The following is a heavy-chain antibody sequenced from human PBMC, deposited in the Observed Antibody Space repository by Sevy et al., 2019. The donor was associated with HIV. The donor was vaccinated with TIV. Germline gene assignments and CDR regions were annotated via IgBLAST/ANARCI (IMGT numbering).Heavy chain of an antibody. CDR1: GFTFSNAW. J-gene: IGHJ4*02. Sequence: GGSLRLSCAASGFTFSNAWMSWVRQAPGKGLEWVGHIKSKTEGGTTDYAAPVKGRFTISRDDSKNTLHLQMNSLKTEDTVVYFCPTGGSILKYWGQGTLVTVSS. V-gene: IGHV3-15*01. D-gene: IGHD2-21*01. CDR2: IKSKTEGGTT. CDR3: PTGGSILKY.